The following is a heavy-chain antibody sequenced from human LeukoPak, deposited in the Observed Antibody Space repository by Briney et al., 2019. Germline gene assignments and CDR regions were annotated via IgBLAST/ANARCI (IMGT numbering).Heavy chain of an antibody. Sequence: ASVKVSCKAPGYTFTGYYMHWVRQAPGQGLEWMGWINPNSGGTNYAQKFQGRVTMTRDTSISTAYMELSRLRSDDTAVYYCAKNYYDLYYFDYWGQGTLVTVSS. CDR3: AKNYYDLYYFDY. J-gene: IGHJ4*02. V-gene: IGHV1-2*02. CDR1: GYTFTGYY. D-gene: IGHD3-22*01. CDR2: INPNSGGT.